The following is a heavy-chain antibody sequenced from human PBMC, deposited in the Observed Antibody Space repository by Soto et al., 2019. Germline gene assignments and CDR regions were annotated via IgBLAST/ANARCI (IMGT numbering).Heavy chain of an antibody. Sequence: GQALKVSWKGSGYRFTRYVNGWVRQMPGKGLGWMGILYPGDSDPRSCPYFQGQVTISADKSISTAYLQWISLKASDTAMYYCARLPQWLLPFARIDVSGQAPTGTVSS. CDR2: LYPGDSDP. CDR1: GYRFTRYV. D-gene: IGHD6-19*01. CDR3: ARLPQWLLPFARIDV. J-gene: IGHJ6*02. V-gene: IGHV5-51*01.